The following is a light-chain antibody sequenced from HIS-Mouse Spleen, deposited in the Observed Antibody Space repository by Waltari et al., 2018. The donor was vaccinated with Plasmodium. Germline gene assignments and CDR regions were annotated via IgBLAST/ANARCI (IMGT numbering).Light chain of an antibody. CDR2: EDS. CDR3: YSTDSSGNHRV. CDR1: ALPKKY. V-gene: IGLV3-10*01. Sequence: SYELTQPPSVSVSPGQTARITCSGDALPKKYAYWYQQKSGQAPVLVIDEDSKRPSGSPERCSGSSSGTMATLTISGAQVEDEADYYGYSTDSSGNHRVFGGGTKLTVL. J-gene: IGLJ3*02.